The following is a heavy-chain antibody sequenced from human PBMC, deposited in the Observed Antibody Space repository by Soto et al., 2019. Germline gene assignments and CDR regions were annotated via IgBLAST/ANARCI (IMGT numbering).Heavy chain of an antibody. J-gene: IGHJ6*02. D-gene: IGHD1-1*01. CDR3: AAGECGDWRDDSYGMDV. CDR2: FDPEDGET. Sequence: ASVKVSCKVSGYTLTELSMHWVRQAPGKGLEWMGGFDPEDGETIYAQKFQGRVTMTEDTSTDTAYMELSSLRSEDTAVYYCAAGECGDWRDDSYGMDVWGQGTTVTVSS. V-gene: IGHV1-24*01. CDR1: GYTLTELS.